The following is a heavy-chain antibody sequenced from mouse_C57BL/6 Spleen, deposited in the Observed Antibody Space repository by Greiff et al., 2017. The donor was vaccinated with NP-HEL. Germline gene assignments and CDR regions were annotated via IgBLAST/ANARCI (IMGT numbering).Heavy chain of an antibody. D-gene: IGHD2-12*01. Sequence: VQLKESGAELVRPGASVKLSCTASGFNIKDDYMHWVKQRPEQGLEWIGWIDPENGDTEYASKFQGKATITADTSSNTAYLQLSSLTSEDTAVYYCTTQRYGYWGQGTTLTVSS. V-gene: IGHV14-4*01. J-gene: IGHJ2*01. CDR1: GFNIKDDY. CDR2: IDPENGDT. CDR3: TTQRYGY.